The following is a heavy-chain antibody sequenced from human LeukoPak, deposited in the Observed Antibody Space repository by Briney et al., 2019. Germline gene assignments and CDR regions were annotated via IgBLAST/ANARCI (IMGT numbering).Heavy chain of an antibody. J-gene: IGHJ5*02. Sequence: PGGSLRLSCAASGFTFSTYSMNWVRQAPGKGLEWISYISSSSYTIYYADSVKGRFTISRDNAKDSLYLQMNSLRDEDTAVYYRARGSGWFDPWGQGTLVTVSS. CDR3: ARGSGWFDP. CDR1: GFTFSTYS. CDR2: ISSSSYTI. V-gene: IGHV3-48*02.